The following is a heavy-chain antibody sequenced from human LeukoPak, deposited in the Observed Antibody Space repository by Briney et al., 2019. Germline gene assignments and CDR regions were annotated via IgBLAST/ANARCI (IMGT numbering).Heavy chain of an antibody. J-gene: IGHJ4*02. V-gene: IGHV3-53*01. CDR2: IYIGGST. Sequence: PGGSLRLSCAASGFTVSSNYMSWVRQAPGKGLEWVSVIYIGGSTYYAGSVKGRFTISRDISKNTLYLQMNSLRAEDTAMYYCARLGFVVPAVIFDYWGQGTLVTVSS. CDR3: ARLGFVVPAVIFDY. D-gene: IGHD2-2*02. CDR1: GFTVSSNY.